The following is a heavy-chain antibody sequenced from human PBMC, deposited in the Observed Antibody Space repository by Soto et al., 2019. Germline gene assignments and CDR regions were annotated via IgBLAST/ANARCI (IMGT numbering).Heavy chain of an antibody. V-gene: IGHV1-3*01. D-gene: IGHD3-10*01. Sequence: ASVKVSCKASGYTFTSYAIYWVRQAPGQRLEWMGWINAGNGNTKYSQKFQGRVTITRDTSASTAYMELSSLRSEDTAVYYCARDMGLGLSAYCGQGNLVTGSS. CDR3: ARDMGLGLSAY. CDR1: GYTFTSYA. CDR2: INAGNGNT. J-gene: IGHJ4*02.